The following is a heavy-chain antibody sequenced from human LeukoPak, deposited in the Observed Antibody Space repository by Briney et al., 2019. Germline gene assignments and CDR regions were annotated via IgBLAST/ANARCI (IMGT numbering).Heavy chain of an antibody. CDR3: ARDQDPEGPYVY. CDR2: INPSGGST. Sequence: ASVKVSCKASGYTFTHYIIHWVRQAPGQGLEWMGIINPSGGSTGYAQKFQGRVTMTRDTSTGTVYMELSSLRSQDTAVYYCARDQDPEGPYVYWGQGTLVTVSS. D-gene: IGHD3-16*01. V-gene: IGHV1-46*01. J-gene: IGHJ4*02. CDR1: GYTFTHYI.